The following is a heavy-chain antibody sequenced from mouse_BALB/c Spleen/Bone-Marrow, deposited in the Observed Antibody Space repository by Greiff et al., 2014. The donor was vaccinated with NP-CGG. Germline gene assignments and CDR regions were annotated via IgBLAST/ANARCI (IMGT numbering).Heavy chain of an antibody. Sequence: QVQLKQSGPELVRPGVSVKISCKGSGYTFTDYAVHWVKQSHAKSLEWIGVISTYSGNTNYNQKFKGKATMTVYKSSSTAYMELARLTSEDSAIYYCARYGYGSSYYAMDYWGQGTSVTVSS. CDR2: ISTYSGNT. CDR3: ARYGYGSSYYAMDY. J-gene: IGHJ4*01. CDR1: GYTFTDYA. D-gene: IGHD1-1*01. V-gene: IGHV1-67*01.